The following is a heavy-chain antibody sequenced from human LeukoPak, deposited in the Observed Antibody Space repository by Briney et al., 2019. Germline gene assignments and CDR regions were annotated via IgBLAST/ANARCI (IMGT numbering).Heavy chain of an antibody. D-gene: IGHD5-24*01. J-gene: IGHJ4*02. Sequence: GASVKVSCKASGYTFSSYAINWVRQAPGQGLEWMGWINTHTGNPTYAHGFTGRFVFSFDMSVNTAFLQIPSLKAEDTALYYCARADVYNYEGSGDFDHWGQGTLVTVSS. CDR1: GYTFSSYA. CDR3: ARADVYNYEGSGDFDH. CDR2: INTHTGNP. V-gene: IGHV7-4-1*01.